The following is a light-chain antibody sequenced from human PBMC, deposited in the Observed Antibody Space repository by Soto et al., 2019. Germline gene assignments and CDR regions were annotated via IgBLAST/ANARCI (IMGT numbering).Light chain of an antibody. CDR1: SSDVGSYNL. CDR3: CSYAGS. J-gene: IGLJ2*01. CDR2: EGS. Sequence: QSALTQPASVSGSPGQLITISCTGTSSDVGSYNLVSWYQQHPGKAPKLMIYEGSKRPSGVSNRFSGSKSGNTASLTISGLQAEDEADYYCCSYAGSFGGGTKLTVL. V-gene: IGLV2-23*01.